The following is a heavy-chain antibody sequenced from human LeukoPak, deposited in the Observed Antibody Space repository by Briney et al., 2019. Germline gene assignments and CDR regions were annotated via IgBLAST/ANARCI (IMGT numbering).Heavy chain of an antibody. CDR3: TSWALVWGVRVDY. J-gene: IGHJ4*02. V-gene: IGHV4-34*01. CDR2: ITHIGVT. Sequence: PSETLSLTCGVYGGSFSGYYWTWIRQPPGKGLEWIGEITHIGVTNYNPSLKSRVTISLDTSKNQVSLKLTSVTAADTAVYYCTSWALVWGVRVDYWGQGTLVTASS. D-gene: IGHD3-16*01. CDR1: GGSFSGYY.